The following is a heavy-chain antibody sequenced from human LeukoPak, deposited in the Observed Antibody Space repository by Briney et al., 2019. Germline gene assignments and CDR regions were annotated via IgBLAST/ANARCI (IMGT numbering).Heavy chain of an antibody. CDR1: GFTFSNAW. V-gene: IGHV3-15*01. CDR2: IKSKTGGETT. CDR3: TTGICSSTSCYDAFDI. Sequence: GGSLRLSCAASGFTFSNAWMSWVRQAPGKGLEWVGRIKSKTGGETTDYAAPVKGRFTISRDDSKNTLYLQMNSLKTEDTAVYYRTTGICSSTSCYDAFDIWGQGTMVTVSS. J-gene: IGHJ3*02. D-gene: IGHD2-2*01.